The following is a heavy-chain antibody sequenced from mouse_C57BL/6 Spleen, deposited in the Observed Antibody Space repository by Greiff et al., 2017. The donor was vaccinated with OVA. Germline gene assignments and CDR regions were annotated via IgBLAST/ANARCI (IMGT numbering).Heavy chain of an antibody. J-gene: IGHJ1*03. CDR2: IYPRSGNT. CDR1: GYTFTSYG. V-gene: IGHV1-81*01. Sequence: QVQLQQSGAELARPGASVKLSCKASGYTFTSYGISWVKQRTGQGLEWIGEIYPRSGNTYYNEKFKGKATLTADKSSSTAYMELRSLTSEDSAVYFCARSYGWGWYFDVWGTGTTVTVSS. D-gene: IGHD2-2*01. CDR3: ARSYGWGWYFDV.